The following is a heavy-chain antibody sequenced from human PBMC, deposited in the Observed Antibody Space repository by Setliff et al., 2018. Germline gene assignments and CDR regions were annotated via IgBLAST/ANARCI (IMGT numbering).Heavy chain of an antibody. CDR3: ARVVPTARRGRLYYYYMDV. Sequence: PSETLSLTCVVDGMSFSDHYWAWIRQSPGKGLEWIGEISHTGSTNYNPSLKSRVTISINTSKKQFSLMMNSVTAADTGVYFCARVVPTARRGRLYYYYMDVWDKGATVTVSS. J-gene: IGHJ6*03. CDR2: ISHTGST. D-gene: IGHD1-1*01. CDR1: GMSFSDHY. V-gene: IGHV4-34*01.